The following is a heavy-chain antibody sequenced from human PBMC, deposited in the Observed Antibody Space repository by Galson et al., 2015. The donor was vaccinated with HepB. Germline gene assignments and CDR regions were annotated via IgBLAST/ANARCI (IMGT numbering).Heavy chain of an antibody. CDR1: GFTFSSYA. CDR2: ISGSGGST. CDR3: AKDGMASHCYDY. Sequence: SLRLSCAASGFTFSSYAMSWVRQAPGKGLEWVSAISGSGGSTYYADSVKGRFTISRDNSKNTLYLQMNSLRAEDTAVYYCAKDGMASHCYDYWGQGTLVTVSS. D-gene: IGHD2-15*01. J-gene: IGHJ4*02. V-gene: IGHV3-23*01.